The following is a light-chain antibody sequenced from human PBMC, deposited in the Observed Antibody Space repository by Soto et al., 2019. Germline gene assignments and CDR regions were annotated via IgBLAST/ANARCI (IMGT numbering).Light chain of an antibody. J-gene: IGKJ4*01. V-gene: IGKV1-5*01. CDR3: QQYNSYSPIT. CDR1: QSISSW. Sequence: DIQMTQSPSTLSASVGDRVTITCRASQSISSWLAWYQQKQGKAPKLLIYDASSVESGVPSRFSVSGSGTEFTLTISSLQPDDFATYYGQQYNSYSPITFGGGTKVEIK. CDR2: DAS.